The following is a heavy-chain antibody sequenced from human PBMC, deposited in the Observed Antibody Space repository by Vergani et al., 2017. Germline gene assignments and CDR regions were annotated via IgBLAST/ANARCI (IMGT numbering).Heavy chain of an antibody. CDR1: GFSFSSYS. D-gene: IGHD3-22*01. J-gene: IGHJ4*02. CDR2: ISGSSSYV. CDR3: ARGYKYDNSGYYYYLPDY. V-gene: IGHV3-21*02. Sequence: EVQLVESGGGLVKPGGSLRLSCAASGFSFSSYSMNWVRQAPGKGLEWVASISGSSSYVFYRDSVEGRFTITRDNAKNSLYLQMNSLRAEDTAVYYCARGYKYDNSGYYYYLPDYWGQGTLVTVSS.